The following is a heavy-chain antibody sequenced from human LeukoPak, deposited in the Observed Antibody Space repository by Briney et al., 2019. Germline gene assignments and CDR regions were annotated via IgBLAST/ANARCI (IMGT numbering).Heavy chain of an antibody. V-gene: IGHV3-43*01. Sequence: GGSLRLSCETSGFNFDRYTIHWVRQAPGKGLEWVSLAGWAGGTTFYSDSVRGRFTISRDSGRKSVYLQMNSLTTDDTAFYFCAKELDTMFFDYWGQGALVTVSS. CDR3: AKELDTMFFDY. D-gene: IGHD3-10*02. CDR1: GFNFDRYT. J-gene: IGHJ4*02. CDR2: AGWAGGTT.